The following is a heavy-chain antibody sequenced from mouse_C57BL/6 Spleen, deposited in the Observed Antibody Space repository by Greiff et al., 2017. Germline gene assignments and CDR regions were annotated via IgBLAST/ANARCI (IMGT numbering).Heavy chain of an antibody. CDR2: IDPSDSYT. Sequence: QVQLQQPGAELVMPGASVKLSCKASGYTFTSYWMHWVKQRPGQGLEWIGEIDPSDSYTNYNQKFKGKSTLTVDKSSSTAYMQLSSLTSEDSAVYYCASITTVVGGDYFDYWGQGTTLTVSS. J-gene: IGHJ2*01. CDR1: GYTFTSYW. D-gene: IGHD1-1*01. V-gene: IGHV1-69*01. CDR3: ASITTVVGGDYFDY.